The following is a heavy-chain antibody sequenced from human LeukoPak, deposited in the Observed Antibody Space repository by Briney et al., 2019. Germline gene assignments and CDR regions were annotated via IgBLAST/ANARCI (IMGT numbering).Heavy chain of an antibody. CDR2: ISGSGSNT. J-gene: IGHJ4*02. Sequence: GGSLRLSCAASGFTFSSSTMSWVRQAPGKGLGWVSAISGSGSNTYYADSVKGRLTISRDNSKNTLYLQMSSLRAEDTAFYYGVKEASGAYFDYWGQGTLVTVSS. CDR3: VKEASGAYFDY. D-gene: IGHD6-25*01. V-gene: IGHV3-23*01. CDR1: GFTFSSST.